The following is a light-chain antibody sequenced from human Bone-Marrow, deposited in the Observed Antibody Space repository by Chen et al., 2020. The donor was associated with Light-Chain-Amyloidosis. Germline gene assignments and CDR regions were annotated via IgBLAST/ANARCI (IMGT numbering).Light chain of an antibody. CDR1: NIGSTS. V-gene: IGLV3-21*02. CDR3: QVWDRSSDRPV. Sequence: YVLTQPSSVSVAPGQTGTSASGGNNIGSTSVHWYQQPPGQAPLLVVYDDSDRPSGIPERLSGSNSGNTATLTISRVEAGDEADYYCQVWDRSSDRPVFGGGTKLTVL. J-gene: IGLJ3*02. CDR2: DDS.